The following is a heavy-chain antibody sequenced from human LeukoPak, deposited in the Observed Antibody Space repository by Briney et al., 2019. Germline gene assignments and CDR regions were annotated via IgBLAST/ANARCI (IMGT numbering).Heavy chain of an antibody. J-gene: IGHJ4*02. V-gene: IGHV4-34*01. D-gene: IGHD3-10*01. CDR3: ARQETMVRGVIIPYYFDY. Sequence: PSATLSLTCAVYGGSFSGYYWSWIRQPPGKGLEWIGEINHSGSTNYNPSLKSRVTISVDTSKNQFSLKLSSVTAADTAVYYCARQETMVRGVIIPYYFDYWGQGTLVTVSS. CDR2: INHSGST. CDR1: GGSFSGYY.